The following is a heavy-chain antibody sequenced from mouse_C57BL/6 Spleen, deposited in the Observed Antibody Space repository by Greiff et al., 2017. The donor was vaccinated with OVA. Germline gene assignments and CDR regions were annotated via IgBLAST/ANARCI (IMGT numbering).Heavy chain of an antibody. V-gene: IGHV1-80*01. Sequence: QVQLQQSGAELVKPGASVKISCKASGYAFSSYWMNWVKQRPGKGLEWIGQIYPGDGDTNYNGKFKGKATLTADKSSSTAYMQLSSLTSEDSAVYFCARHYSNYDYAMDYWGQGTSVTVSS. D-gene: IGHD2-5*01. CDR2: IYPGDGDT. CDR3: ARHYSNYDYAMDY. J-gene: IGHJ4*01. CDR1: GYAFSSYW.